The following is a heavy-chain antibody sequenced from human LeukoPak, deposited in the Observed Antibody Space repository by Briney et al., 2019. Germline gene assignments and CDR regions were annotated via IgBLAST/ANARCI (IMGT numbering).Heavy chain of an antibody. CDR1: GYTFTGYY. CDR3: ATARGYSGYDAYYFDY. D-gene: IGHD5-12*01. Sequence: ASVKVSCKASGYTFTGYYMHWVRQAPGQGLEWMGWINPNSGGTNYAQKIQGRVTMTRDTSISTAYMELSRLRSDDTAVYYCATARGYSGYDAYYFDYWGQGTLVTVSS. CDR2: INPNSGGT. J-gene: IGHJ4*02. V-gene: IGHV1-2*02.